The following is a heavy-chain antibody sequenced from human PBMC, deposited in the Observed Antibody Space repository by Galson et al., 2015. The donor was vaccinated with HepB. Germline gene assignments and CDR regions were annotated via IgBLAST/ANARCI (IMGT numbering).Heavy chain of an antibody. Sequence: SLRLSCAASGFTFSSYWMSWVRQAPGKGLEWVANINQNGSEKYYVDYAKGRFTISRDNAKNSLYLQMNSLRAEDTAVYYCLGLFNFWGQGTLVTVSS. CDR2: INQNGSEK. CDR3: LGLFNF. D-gene: IGHD3/OR15-3a*01. CDR1: GFTFSSYW. V-gene: IGHV3-7*03. J-gene: IGHJ4*02.